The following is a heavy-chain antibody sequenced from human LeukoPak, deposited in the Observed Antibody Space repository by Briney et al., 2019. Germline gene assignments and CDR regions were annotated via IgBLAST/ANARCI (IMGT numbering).Heavy chain of an antibody. Sequence: SQTLSLTCSISGDSVSSNSAAWNWIRQSPSRGLEWLGKTYYRSKWYNDYAVSVKSRITINPDTSKNQFSLQLNSVTPEDTAVYYCASSAPYSSGWYGGAFDIWGQGTMVTVSS. J-gene: IGHJ3*02. V-gene: IGHV6-1*01. D-gene: IGHD6-19*01. CDR1: GDSVSSNSAA. CDR3: ASSAPYSSGWYGGAFDI. CDR2: TYYRSKWYN.